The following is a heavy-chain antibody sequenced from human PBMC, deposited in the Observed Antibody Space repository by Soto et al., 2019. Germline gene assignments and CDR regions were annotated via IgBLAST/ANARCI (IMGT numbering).Heavy chain of an antibody. Sequence: RGESLKISCKGSGYSFTSYWIGWVRQMPGKGLEWMGIIYPGDSDTRYSPSFQGQVTISADKSISTAYLQWSSLKASDTAMYYCARVPFYDYIWGSYLLSTPFDIWGQGTMVTVSS. D-gene: IGHD3-16*02. V-gene: IGHV5-51*01. CDR3: ARVPFYDYIWGSYLLSTPFDI. J-gene: IGHJ3*02. CDR1: GYSFTSYW. CDR2: IYPGDSDT.